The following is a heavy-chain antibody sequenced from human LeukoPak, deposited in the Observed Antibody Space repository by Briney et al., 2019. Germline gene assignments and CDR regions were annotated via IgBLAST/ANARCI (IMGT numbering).Heavy chain of an antibody. J-gene: IGHJ6*03. V-gene: IGHV1-69*06. CDR3: ARSPAGLWFGHDYYYMDV. Sequence: ASVKVSCKASGGTFSSYAISWVRQAPGQGLEWMGGIIPIFGTANYAQKFQGRVTITADKSTSTAYMELNSLRAEDTAVYYCARSPAGLWFGHDYYYMDVWGKGTTVTVSS. D-gene: IGHD3-10*01. CDR1: GGTFSSYA. CDR2: IIPIFGTA.